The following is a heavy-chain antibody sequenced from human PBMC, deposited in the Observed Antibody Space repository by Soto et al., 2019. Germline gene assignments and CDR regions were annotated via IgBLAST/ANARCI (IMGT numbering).Heavy chain of an antibody. Sequence: SETLSLTCTVSGGSISSGGYYWSWIRQHPGKGLEWIGYIYYSGSTYYNPSLKSRVTISVDTSKNQFSLKLSSVTAADTAVYYCARDRHGSGSYYSGWFDPWGQGTLVTVSS. J-gene: IGHJ5*02. CDR2: IYYSGST. CDR1: GGSISSGGYY. V-gene: IGHV4-31*03. CDR3: ARDRHGSGSYYSGWFDP. D-gene: IGHD1-26*01.